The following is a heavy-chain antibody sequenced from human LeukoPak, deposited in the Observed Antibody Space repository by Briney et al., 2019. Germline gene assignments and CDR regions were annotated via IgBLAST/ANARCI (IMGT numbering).Heavy chain of an antibody. J-gene: IGHJ4*02. D-gene: IGHD5-18*01. V-gene: IGHV4-61*02. CDR1: GGSISSGSYY. Sequence: SETLSLTCTVSGGSISSGSYYWSWIRQPAGKGLEWIGRIYTSGSTNYNPSLKSRVTISVDTSKNQFSLKLSSVTAADTAVYYCARDRTAVAREPVYFDYWGQGTLVTVSS. CDR2: IYTSGST. CDR3: ARDRTAVAREPVYFDY.